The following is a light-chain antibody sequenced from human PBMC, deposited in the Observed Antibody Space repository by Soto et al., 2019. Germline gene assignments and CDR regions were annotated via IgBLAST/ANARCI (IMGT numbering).Light chain of an antibody. V-gene: IGKV2-28*01. CDR2: LGS. CDR1: QSLLHSNGYNY. J-gene: IGKJ4*01. Sequence: DIVMTQSKLSLPVTPGEPASISCRSSQSLLHSNGYNYLDWYLQKPGQSPHLLIYLGSNRASGVPDRFSGSGSGTDFTLKISRVEAEDVGVYYCMQALQTPLTFGGGTKVEIK. CDR3: MQALQTPLT.